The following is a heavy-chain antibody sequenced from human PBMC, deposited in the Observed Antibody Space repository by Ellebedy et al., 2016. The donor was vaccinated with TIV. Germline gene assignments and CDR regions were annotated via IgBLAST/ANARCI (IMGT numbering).Heavy chain of an antibody. CDR2: IGTYSGNT. CDR1: GYTFTGYY. J-gene: IGHJ4*02. V-gene: IGHV1-18*04. Sequence: ASVKVSCKASGYTFTGYYMHWVRQAPGQGLEWLGWIGTYSGNTNYAQNLQGRVTMTTDTSTSTAYMELSSLRSDDTAVYYCARGHDYIWGSYRLPDYWGQGTLVTVSS. CDR3: ARGHDYIWGSYRLPDY. D-gene: IGHD3-16*02.